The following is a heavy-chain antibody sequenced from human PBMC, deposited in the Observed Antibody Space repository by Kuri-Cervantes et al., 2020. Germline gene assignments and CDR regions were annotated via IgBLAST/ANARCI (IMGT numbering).Heavy chain of an antibody. CDR1: GYTFTIYD. CDR2: INPNSGGT. D-gene: IGHD2-2*01. Sequence: ASVKVSCKASGYTFTIYDINWVRQATGQGLEWMGWINPNSGGTNYAQKFQGRVTMTRDTSISTAYMELSRLRSDDTAVYYCASRSSTSSYYYMDVWDKGTTVTVSS. CDR3: ASRSSTSSYYYMDV. V-gene: IGHV1-2*02. J-gene: IGHJ6*03.